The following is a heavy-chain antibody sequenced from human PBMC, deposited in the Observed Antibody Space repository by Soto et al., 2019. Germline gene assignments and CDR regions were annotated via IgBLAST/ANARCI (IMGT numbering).Heavy chain of an antibody. CDR1: GGSISSYY. CDR3: ATVAHSSSTFWYFDL. CDR2: IYYSGST. J-gene: IGHJ2*01. V-gene: IGHV4-59*01. D-gene: IGHD6-13*01. Sequence: QVQLQESGPGLVKPSETLSLTCTVSGGSISSYYWSWIRQPPGKGLEWIGYIYYSGSTNYNPSLKSLVNVSVDTSKSQFSLKPSSVTAADAAVYYCATVAHSSSTFWYFDLWGRGTLVTVSS.